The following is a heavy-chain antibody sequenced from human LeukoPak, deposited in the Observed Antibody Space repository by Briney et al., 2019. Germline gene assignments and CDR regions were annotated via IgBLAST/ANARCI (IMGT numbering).Heavy chain of an antibody. CDR2: INSDGSRT. CDR1: GFTLSSYE. D-gene: IGHD2-21*02. Sequence: HSGGSLRLSCAASGFTLSSYEMHWVRQAPGKGLVWASRINSDGSRTGYADSVKGRFTISRDNAKNTLYLQMNSLRAEDTAIYYCARELPREVTLDYWGQGTLVTVSS. CDR3: ARELPREVTLDY. J-gene: IGHJ4*02. V-gene: IGHV3-74*01.